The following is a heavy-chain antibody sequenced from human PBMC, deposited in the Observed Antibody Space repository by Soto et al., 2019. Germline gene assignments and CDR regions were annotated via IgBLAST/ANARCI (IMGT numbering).Heavy chain of an antibody. V-gene: IGHV1-3*01. J-gene: IGHJ4*02. Sequence: QVQLVQSGAEVKKPGASVKVSCKTSGYTFTSYAIHWVRQAPGQSLEWLGWINAGNGNTKYSQKFQGRVTITRDTSASTAYMELSSLRSEDTALYYCARDWGYSYGYWGQGTLVTVSS. CDR3: ARDWGYSYGY. CDR2: INAGNGNT. D-gene: IGHD5-18*01. CDR1: GYTFTSYA.